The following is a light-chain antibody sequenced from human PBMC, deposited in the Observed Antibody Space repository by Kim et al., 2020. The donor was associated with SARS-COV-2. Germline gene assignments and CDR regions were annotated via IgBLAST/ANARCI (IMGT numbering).Light chain of an antibody. J-gene: IGKJ3*01. Sequence: EIVMTQSPATLSVSPGERATLSCRASQSVSSHLAWYQHKPGQSPRLLIFGASTRATGVPARFSGSGSGTEFTLTISSLQSEDFAVYYCQQYDSGPANTFGPGTKVDIK. V-gene: IGKV3-15*01. CDR2: GAS. CDR1: QSVSSH. CDR3: QQYDSGPANT.